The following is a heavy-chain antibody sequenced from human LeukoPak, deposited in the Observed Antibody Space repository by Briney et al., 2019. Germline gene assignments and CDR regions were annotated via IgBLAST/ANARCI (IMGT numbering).Heavy chain of an antibody. CDR1: GGSISSGGYY. CDR2: IYYSGST. Sequence: PSQTLSLTCTVSGGSISSGGYYWSWIRQHPGKGLEWIGYIYYSGSTYYNPSLKSRVTISVDTSKNQFSLKLSSVTAADTAVYYRARGDTVINFDYWGQGTLVTVSS. D-gene: IGHD4-17*01. J-gene: IGHJ4*02. CDR3: ARGDTVINFDY. V-gene: IGHV4-31*03.